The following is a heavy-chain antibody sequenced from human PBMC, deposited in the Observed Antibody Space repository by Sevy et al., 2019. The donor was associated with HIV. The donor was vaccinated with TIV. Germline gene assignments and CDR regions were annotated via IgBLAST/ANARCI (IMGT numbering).Heavy chain of an antibody. CDR3: AGEGAQIPYDSSGYFTDYYYGMDV. V-gene: IGHV1-46*01. CDR1: GYTFTSYY. CDR2: NNPSGGST. Sequence: ASVKVSCKASGYTFTSYYMHWVRQAPGQGLEWMGINNPSGGSTSYAQKFQGRVTMTRDTSTSTVYMELSSLRSEDTAVYYCAGEGAQIPYDSSGYFTDYYYGMDVWGQGTTVTVSS. D-gene: IGHD3-22*01. J-gene: IGHJ6*02.